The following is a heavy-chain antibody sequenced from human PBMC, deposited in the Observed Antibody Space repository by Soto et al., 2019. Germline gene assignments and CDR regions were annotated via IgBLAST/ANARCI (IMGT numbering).Heavy chain of an antibody. CDR1: GYTFTSYG. Sequence: QVQLVQSGAEVKKPGASVKVSCKASGYTFTSYGISWVRQAPGQGREWMGWISAYNGNTNYAQKLQGRVTMTTDTSTSTAYMQLRSLRSDDTAGYYCARGVDILTGYYNGGFDYWGQGTLVTVSS. D-gene: IGHD3-9*01. CDR2: ISAYNGNT. J-gene: IGHJ4*02. V-gene: IGHV1-18*01. CDR3: ARGVDILTGYYNGGFDY.